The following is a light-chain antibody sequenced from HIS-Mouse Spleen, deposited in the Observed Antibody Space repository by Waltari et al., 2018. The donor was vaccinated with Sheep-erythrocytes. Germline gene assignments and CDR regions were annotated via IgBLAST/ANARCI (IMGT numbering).Light chain of an antibody. J-gene: IGLJ1*01. V-gene: IGLV1-44*01. CDR2: SNN. CDR3: AAWDDSLNGYV. Sequence: PSSVSASVGDRVTITCSGSSSNIGSNTVNWYQQLPGTAPKLLIYSNNQRPSGVPDRFSGSKSGTSASLAISGLQSEDEADYYCAAWDDSLNGYVFGTGTKVTVL. CDR1: SSNIGSNT.